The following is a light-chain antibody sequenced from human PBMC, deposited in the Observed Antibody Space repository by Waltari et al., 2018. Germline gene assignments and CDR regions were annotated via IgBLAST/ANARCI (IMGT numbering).Light chain of an antibody. V-gene: IGKV3-20*01. CDR3: QNNESLAVT. CDR1: PSISKD. CDR2: HAS. J-gene: IGKJ1*01. Sequence: EIVLTQSPGTLSLSPGERATLSCRASPSISKDLVWYQQKHGQAPRLLIYHASSRAAGIPDRFSGNGYGTDFSLTISRLEPEDFAVYYCQNNESLAVTFGQGTKVEIK.